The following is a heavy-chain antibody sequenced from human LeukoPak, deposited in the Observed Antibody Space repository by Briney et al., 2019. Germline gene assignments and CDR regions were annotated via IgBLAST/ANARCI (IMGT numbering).Heavy chain of an antibody. V-gene: IGHV1-69*13. J-gene: IGHJ6*02. Sequence: ASVKVSCKASGGTFSSYAIGWVRQAPGQGLEWMGRIIPIFGTANYAQKFQGRVTITADESTSTAYMELSSLRYEDTAVYNCARARYCSGGSCPHGGGMDVWGQGTTVTVSS. D-gene: IGHD2-15*01. CDR1: GGTFSSYA. CDR2: IIPIFGTA. CDR3: ARARYCSGGSCPHGGGMDV.